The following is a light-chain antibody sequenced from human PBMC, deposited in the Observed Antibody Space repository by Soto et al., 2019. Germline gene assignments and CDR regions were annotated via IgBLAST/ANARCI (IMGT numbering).Light chain of an antibody. V-gene: IGKV3-20*01. Sequence: EIVLTQSPATLSLSPGERATLSCRASQSISSSYLAWYQQKPGQAPRLLIYGASSRATGIPDRFSGSGSGTDFTLTISRLEPEDFAVYYCQQYDNSPYTFGQGTKLEIK. CDR1: QSISSSY. CDR2: GAS. J-gene: IGKJ2*01. CDR3: QQYDNSPYT.